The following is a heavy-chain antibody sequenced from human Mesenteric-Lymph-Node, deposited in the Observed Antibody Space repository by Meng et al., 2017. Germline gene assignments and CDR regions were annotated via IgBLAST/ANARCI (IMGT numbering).Heavy chain of an antibody. V-gene: IGHV1-18*01. J-gene: IGHJ5*02. CDR2: ISAYNGNT. Sequence: QLQRVQFGAEVKKPGAPVKVFCTASGYTFTSYGISWLRQAPGQGLELMGWISAYNGNTNYAQKLQGRVTMTTDTSTSTAYMELRSLRSDDTAVYYCARDSSSWYAANNWFDPWGQGTLVTVS. CDR1: GYTFTSYG. D-gene: IGHD6-13*01. CDR3: ARDSSSWYAANNWFDP.